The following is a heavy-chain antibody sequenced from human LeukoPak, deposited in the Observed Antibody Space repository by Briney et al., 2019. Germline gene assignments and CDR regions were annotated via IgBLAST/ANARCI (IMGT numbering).Heavy chain of an antibody. CDR2: ISGSGDTT. CDR3: AKDRAPMDV. J-gene: IGHJ6*03. Sequence: GGSLRLSCAASGLTFNNDAMNWVRQAPGKGLEWVSAISGSGDTTSYADPVKGRFTIARDNSKNTLYLQMNSLRAEDTAVYYCAKDRAPMDVWGKGTTVTVSS. V-gene: IGHV3-23*01. CDR1: GLTFNNDA.